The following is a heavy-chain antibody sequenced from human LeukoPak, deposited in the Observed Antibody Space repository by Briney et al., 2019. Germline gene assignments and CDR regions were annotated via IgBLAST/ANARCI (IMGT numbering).Heavy chain of an antibody. Sequence: GGSLRLSCAASGFTFNTYTMNWVRQAPGKGLEWVSSITASSTAIYSADSVKGRFTISRDNAKNLLYLQMNSLRAEDTAVYYCARTYYDILTGYNPYFDYWGQGILVTVSS. CDR3: ARTYYDILTGYNPYFDY. J-gene: IGHJ4*02. D-gene: IGHD3-9*01. CDR2: ITASSTAI. CDR1: GFTFNTYT. V-gene: IGHV3-21*01.